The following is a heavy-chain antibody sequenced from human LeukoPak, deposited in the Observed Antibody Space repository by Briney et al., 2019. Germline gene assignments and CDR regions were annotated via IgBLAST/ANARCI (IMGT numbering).Heavy chain of an antibody. Sequence: SETLSLTCTVSGGSITSSSYYWGWIRQPPGKGLEWIGSIYYSGSTYYNPSLKSRVTISVDTSKNQFSLKLRSVTAADTAAYYCARHPFDIATATPGDFDYWGQGTLVTVSS. CDR2: IYYSGST. CDR1: GGSITSSSYY. CDR3: ARHPFDIATATPGDFDY. V-gene: IGHV4-39*01. D-gene: IGHD6-13*01. J-gene: IGHJ4*02.